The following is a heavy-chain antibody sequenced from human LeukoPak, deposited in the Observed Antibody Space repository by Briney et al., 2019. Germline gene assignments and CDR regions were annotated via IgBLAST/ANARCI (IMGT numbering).Heavy chain of an antibody. CDR2: IYSGGST. CDR3: ARDEPSPDSTDLDY. J-gene: IGHJ4*02. D-gene: IGHD2/OR15-2a*01. V-gene: IGHV3-66*01. Sequence: GGSLRLSCAASGFTVSSNSMTWVRQAPGKGLEWVSVIYSGGSTYYADSVKGRFTISRDNSKNTLYLQMNSLRADDTAVYYCARDEPSPDSTDLDYWGQGTLVTVSS. CDR1: GFTVSSNS.